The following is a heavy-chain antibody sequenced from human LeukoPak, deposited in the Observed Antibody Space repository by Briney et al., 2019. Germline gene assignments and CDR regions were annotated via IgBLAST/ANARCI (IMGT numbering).Heavy chain of an antibody. J-gene: IGHJ4*02. V-gene: IGHV3-23*01. D-gene: IGHD6-13*01. CDR2: ITGNGGST. Sequence: PGGSLRLSCAASGFTFSTYSMNWVRQAPGKGLEWVSTITGNGGSTYYADSVKGRFTISRDNSKNTLCLQMNSLRAEDTAVYYCARKNYAGAAAGTTDFDYWGQGTLVTVSS. CDR1: GFTFSTYS. CDR3: ARKNYAGAAAGTTDFDY.